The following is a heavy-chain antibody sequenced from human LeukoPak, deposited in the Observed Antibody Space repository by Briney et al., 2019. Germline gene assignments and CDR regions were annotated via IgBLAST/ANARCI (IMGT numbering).Heavy chain of an antibody. V-gene: IGHV1-46*01. CDR1: GYTFTNYY. CDR3: ARVLGIAAAGPFDY. D-gene: IGHD6-13*01. J-gene: IGHJ4*02. Sequence: ASVKVSCKASGYTFTNYYMHWVRHAPGQGLEWMGIINPSGGSTSYAQRFQGRVTMTRDTSTSTVYMELSSLRSEDTAVYYCARVLGIAAAGPFDYWGRGTLVSVSS. CDR2: INPSGGST.